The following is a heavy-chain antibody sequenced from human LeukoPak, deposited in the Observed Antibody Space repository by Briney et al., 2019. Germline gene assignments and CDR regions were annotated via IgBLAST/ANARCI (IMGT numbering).Heavy chain of an antibody. J-gene: IGHJ3*02. D-gene: IGHD3-3*01. CDR3: ARGRYYDFWSGYYAFDI. V-gene: IGHV4-34*01. Sequence: PSETLSLTCAVYGGSFSGYYWSWIRQPPGKGLEWIGEINHSGSTNYNPSLKSRVTISVDTSKNQFSLKLSSVTAADTAVYYCARGRYYDFWSGYYAFDIWGQGTMVTVSS. CDR1: GGSFSGYY. CDR2: INHSGST.